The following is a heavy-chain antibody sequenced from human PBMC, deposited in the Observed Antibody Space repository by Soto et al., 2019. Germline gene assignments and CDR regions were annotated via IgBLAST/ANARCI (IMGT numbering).Heavy chain of an antibody. CDR2: IYYSGST. V-gene: IGHV4-39*01. J-gene: IGHJ6*02. D-gene: IGHD2-15*01. CDR1: GGSISSSSYY. CDR3: ARRTEDLYCSGGSCQLDYYYYGMDV. Sequence: QLQLQESGPGLVKPSETLSLTCTVSGGSISSSSYYWGWIRQPPGKGLEWIGSIYYSGSTYYNPSLKSRVTISVDTSKNQFSLKLSSVTAADTAVYYCARRTEDLYCSGGSCQLDYYYYGMDVWGQGTTVTVSS.